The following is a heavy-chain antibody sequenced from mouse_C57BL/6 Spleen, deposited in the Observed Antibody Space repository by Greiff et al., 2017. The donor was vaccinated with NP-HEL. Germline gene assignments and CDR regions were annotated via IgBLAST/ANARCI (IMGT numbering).Heavy chain of an antibody. Sequence: EVKLQQSGPELVKPGASVKISCKASGYSFTDYNMNWVKQSNGKSLEWIGVINPNYGTTSYNQKFKGKATLTVDQSTSTAYMRLNSLTSEDSAVYCCARESLDGSGFFDYWGQGTTLTVSS. J-gene: IGHJ2*01. CDR3: ARESLDGSGFFDY. D-gene: IGHD1-1*01. V-gene: IGHV1-39*01. CDR2: INPNYGTT. CDR1: GYSFTDYN.